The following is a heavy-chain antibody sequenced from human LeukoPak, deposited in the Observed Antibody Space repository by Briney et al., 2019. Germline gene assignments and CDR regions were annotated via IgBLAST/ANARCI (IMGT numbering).Heavy chain of an antibody. CDR2: INPNSGGT. D-gene: IGHD3-22*01. J-gene: IGHJ4*02. Sequence: ASVKVSCKASGYTFTGYYMHWVRQAPGQGLEWMGWINPNSGGTNYAQKFQGRVTMTRDTSISTAYMELSRLRSDDTAVYYCARDHYYYDSSGYYAFVDYWGQGTLVTVSS. CDR3: ARDHYYYDSSGYYAFVDY. V-gene: IGHV1-2*02. CDR1: GYTFTGYY.